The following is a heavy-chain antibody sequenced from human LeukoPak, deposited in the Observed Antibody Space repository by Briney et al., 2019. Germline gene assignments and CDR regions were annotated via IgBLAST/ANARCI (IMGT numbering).Heavy chain of an antibody. CDR3: ARAESYSNYYYYYMDV. J-gene: IGHJ6*03. D-gene: IGHD4-11*01. V-gene: IGHV4-59*01. Sequence: SETLSLTCTVSGGSISSYYWSWIRQPPGKGLEWIGYIYYSGSTNYNPSLKSRVTISVDTSKNQFSLKLSSVTAADTAVYYCARAESYSNYYYYYMDVWGKGTTVTVSS. CDR1: GGSISSYY. CDR2: IYYSGST.